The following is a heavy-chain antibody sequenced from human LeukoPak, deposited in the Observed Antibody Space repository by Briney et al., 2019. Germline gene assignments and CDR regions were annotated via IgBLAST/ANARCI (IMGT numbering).Heavy chain of an antibody. CDR2: IYYSGST. V-gene: IGHV4-59*08. J-gene: IGHJ4*02. CDR3: ARTRGYDRSGYYYFDY. CDR1: GGSISSYY. D-gene: IGHD3-22*01. Sequence: PSETLSLTCTVSGGSISSYYWSWIRQPPGKGLEWIGYIYYSGSTNYNPSLKSRVTISVDTSKNQFSLKLSSVTAADTAVYYCARTRGYDRSGYYYFDYWGQGTLVTVSS.